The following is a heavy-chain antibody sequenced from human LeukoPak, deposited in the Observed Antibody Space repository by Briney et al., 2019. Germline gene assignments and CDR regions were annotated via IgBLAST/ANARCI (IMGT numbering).Heavy chain of an antibody. Sequence: SETLSLTCTVSGGSISGYYWSWIRQPPGKGLEWIGYIYYSGSTNYNPSLKSRVTISVDTSKNQFSLKLSSVTAADTAVYYCARGPYSSSWSFDYWGQGTLVTVSS. V-gene: IGHV4-59*01. CDR3: ARGPYSSSWSFDY. D-gene: IGHD6-13*01. CDR1: GGSISGYY. CDR2: IYYSGST. J-gene: IGHJ4*02.